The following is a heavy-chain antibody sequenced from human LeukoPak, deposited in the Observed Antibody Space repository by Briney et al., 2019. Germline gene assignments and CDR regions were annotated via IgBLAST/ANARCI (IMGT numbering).Heavy chain of an antibody. CDR2: ITTTSDAV. CDR1: GFTFGDFN. V-gene: IGHV3-48*02. CDR3: ARRVVGAMPFDY. Sequence: GGSLRLSCAASGFTFGDFNMNWVRQAPGKGLEWISYITTTSDAVYYADSVKGRFTISRDNAKNSLYLQMNSLGDEDTAVYYCARRVVGAMPFDYWGQGTLVTVSS. J-gene: IGHJ4*02. D-gene: IGHD1-26*01.